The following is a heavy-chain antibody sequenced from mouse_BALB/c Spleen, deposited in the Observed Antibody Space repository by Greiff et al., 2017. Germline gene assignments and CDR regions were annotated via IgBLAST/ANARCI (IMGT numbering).Heavy chain of an antibody. CDR2: IRSKSNNYAT. CDR1: GFTFNTYA. V-gene: IGHV10-3*03. D-gene: IGHD1-1*01. CDR3: VREGYGSFDY. Sequence: EVQLVESGGGLVQPTGSLKLSCAASGFTFNTYAMHWVCQAPGKGLEWVARIRSKSNNYATYYADSVKDRFNISRDDSQSMLYLQMNNLKTEDTAMYYCVREGYGSFDYWGQGTTLTVSS. J-gene: IGHJ2*01.